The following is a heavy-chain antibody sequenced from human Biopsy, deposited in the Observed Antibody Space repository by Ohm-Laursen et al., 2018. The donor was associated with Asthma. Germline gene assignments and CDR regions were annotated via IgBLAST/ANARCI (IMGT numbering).Heavy chain of an antibody. Sequence: ASVKVSCKASGGTFSSDAIGWVRQAPGQGLEWMGGIIPIVGTTAYAQKFQGSVTTTADEATSTAYMELSSLRSEDTAVYYCARDQGDFWFFDLWGRGFLVTVSS. CDR1: GGTFSSDA. D-gene: IGHD3-16*01. CDR2: IIPIVGTT. CDR3: ARDQGDFWFFDL. J-gene: IGHJ2*01. V-gene: IGHV1-69*13.